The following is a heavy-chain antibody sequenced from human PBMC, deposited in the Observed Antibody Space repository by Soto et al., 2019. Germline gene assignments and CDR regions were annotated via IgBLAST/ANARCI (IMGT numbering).Heavy chain of an antibody. CDR3: ARVAAAAAGYCVPPHYYYYGMDV. Sequence: QVQLVQSGAEVKKPGSSVKVSCKASGGTFSSYAISWVRQAPGQGLEWMGGIIPIFGTANYAQKFQGRVTITADESTSTAYMELSSLITEDTAVYYCARVAAAAAGYCVPPHYYYYGMDVWGQGTTVTVSS. J-gene: IGHJ6*02. CDR2: IIPIFGTA. D-gene: IGHD6-13*01. V-gene: IGHV1-69*01. CDR1: GGTFSSYA.